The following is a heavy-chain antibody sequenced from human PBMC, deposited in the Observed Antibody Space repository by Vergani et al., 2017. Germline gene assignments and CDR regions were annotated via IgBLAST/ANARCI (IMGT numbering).Heavy chain of an antibody. CDR2: ISSSSSYI. D-gene: IGHD3-16*01. CDR1: GFTFSSYS. J-gene: IGHJ4*02. CDR3: ANDDYGGRRFDYYVDY. Sequence: EVQLVESGGGLVKPGGSLRLSCAASGFTFSSYSMNWVRQAPGKGLEWVSSISSSSSYIYYADSVKGRFTISRDNAKNSLYLQMNSLRAADTAVYYCANDDYGGRRFDYYVDYWGQGTLVTVSS. V-gene: IGHV3-21*01.